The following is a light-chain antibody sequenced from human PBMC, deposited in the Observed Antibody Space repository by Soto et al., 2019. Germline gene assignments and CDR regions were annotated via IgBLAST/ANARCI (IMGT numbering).Light chain of an antibody. CDR3: QQSYSSPYT. Sequence: DIQMTQSPSFLSASVGDRVTITCRATQSISRYLNWYQQKTGEAPKLLIYAASSLQRGVPSRFSGSGSGADFTLTIRSLQPEDFATYFCQQSYSSPYTFGQGTKLEIK. V-gene: IGKV1-39*01. CDR1: QSISRY. CDR2: AAS. J-gene: IGKJ2*01.